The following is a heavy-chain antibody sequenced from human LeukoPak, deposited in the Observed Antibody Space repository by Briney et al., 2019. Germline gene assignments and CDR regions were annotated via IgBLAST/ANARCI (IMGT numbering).Heavy chain of an antibody. CDR2: IYPGDSDT. CDR3: ARQGGNSKYYFDY. D-gene: IGHD1-1*01. CDR1: GYSFTYYW. J-gene: IGHJ4*02. V-gene: IGHV5-51*01. Sequence: GESLKISCKGSGYSFTYYWIGWVRQMPGKGLEWIGIIYPGDSDTRYRPSFQGQVTISVDKSISTAYLQWSSLKAPDTAMYYCARQGGNSKYYFDYWGQGTLVTVSS.